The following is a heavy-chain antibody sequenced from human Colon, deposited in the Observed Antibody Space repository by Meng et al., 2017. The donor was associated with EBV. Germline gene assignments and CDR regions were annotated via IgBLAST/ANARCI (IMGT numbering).Heavy chain of an antibody. J-gene: IGHJ4*02. CDR2: IYYSGST. Sequence: QVQLQESGPGLGKPPQPLSLTCTVSGGSVSSGGYYWTWIRQHPGKGLEWFGHIYYSGSTFYNPSLKRRVIISIDTSKNQFSLNLRSVTAADTAVYYCARVSSGWDYFDYWGQGTLVTVSS. CDR3: ARVSSGWDYFDY. V-gene: IGHV4-31*03. D-gene: IGHD6-19*01. CDR1: GGSVSSGGYY.